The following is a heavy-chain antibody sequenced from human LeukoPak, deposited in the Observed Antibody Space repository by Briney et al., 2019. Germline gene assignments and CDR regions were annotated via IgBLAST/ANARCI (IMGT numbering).Heavy chain of an antibody. CDR1: VGTFSSYA. D-gene: IGHD2-2*01. Sequence: GSSVTVSCKATVGTFSSYAISWVRQAPGQDRGWMGGIIPILGIANSAQQFQSRFTITADKSTSTAYLELRSLRPEDAAVYYCARDLSSHWFAPWGQGTLVRVSS. CDR2: IIPILGIA. V-gene: IGHV1-69*04. CDR3: ARDLSSHWFAP. J-gene: IGHJ5*02.